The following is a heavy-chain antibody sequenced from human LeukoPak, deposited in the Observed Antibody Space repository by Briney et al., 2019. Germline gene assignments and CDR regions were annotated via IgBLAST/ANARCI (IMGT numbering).Heavy chain of an antibody. CDR2: IYYSGST. Sequence: SETLSLTCTVSGGSISSYYWSWIRQPPGKGLEWIGYIYYSGSTSYNPSLKSRVSISIDTSKTQFSLKLSSVTAADTAVYYCARRGFYDSSGYPHFDDWGQGTLVTVSS. CDR1: GGSISSYY. CDR3: ARRGFYDSSGYPHFDD. V-gene: IGHV4-59*06. J-gene: IGHJ4*02. D-gene: IGHD3-22*01.